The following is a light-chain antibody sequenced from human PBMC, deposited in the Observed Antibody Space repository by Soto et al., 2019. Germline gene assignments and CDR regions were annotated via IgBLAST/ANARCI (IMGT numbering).Light chain of an antibody. CDR3: QQYDSLPFT. CDR2: DAS. V-gene: IGKV1-33*01. CDR1: QDISNF. J-gene: IGKJ3*01. Sequence: DIQTTQSPSSLSASVGDSVAITCRASQDISNFLNWYQQTPGKAPKLLTYDASDLETVVPSRFSGTGSGTDFTFTISNVQPEDTATYYCQQYDSLPFTFGPGTKVEIK.